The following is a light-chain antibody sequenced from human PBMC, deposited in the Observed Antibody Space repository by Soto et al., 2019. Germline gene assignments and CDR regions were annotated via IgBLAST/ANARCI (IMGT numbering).Light chain of an antibody. CDR1: QGIGNA. CDR3: QQYYSDWT. J-gene: IGKJ1*01. Sequence: AIQMTQSPSSLSASVGDRVTISCRASQGIGNALGWYQQKPGKAPKLLIYEASNLESGVPSRFSGSGSGTEFTLTISSLQPDDFATYYCQQYYSDWTFGQGTKVDIK. CDR2: EAS. V-gene: IGKV1-13*02.